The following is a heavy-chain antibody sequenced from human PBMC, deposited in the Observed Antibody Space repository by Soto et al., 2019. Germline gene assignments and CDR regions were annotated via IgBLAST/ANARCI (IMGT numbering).Heavy chain of an antibody. D-gene: IGHD1-26*01. J-gene: IGHJ6*02. CDR1: GFTFSSYA. CDR2: ISSNGGNT. Sequence: GGSLRLSCSASGFTFSSYAMHWVRQAPGEGLEYVSAISSNGGNTYHPGSVKGRFTISRDNSKNTLYLQMSSLRPEDTAVYYCVKCSSGSYPPNYYYYYYGLDVWGQGTTVTVSS. V-gene: IGHV3-64D*08. CDR3: VKCSSGSYPPNYYYYYYGLDV.